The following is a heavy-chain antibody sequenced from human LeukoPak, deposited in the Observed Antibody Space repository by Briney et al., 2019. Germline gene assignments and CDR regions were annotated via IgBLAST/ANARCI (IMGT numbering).Heavy chain of an antibody. CDR2: IDPNSGGT. CDR3: ARDGGGSYFWFDP. Sequence: ASVKVSCKASGYTFTDYYMHWVRQAPGQGLEWMGRIDPNSGGTSYAQKFQGRVTMTRDTSTSTVYMELSSLRSEDTAVYYCARDGGGSYFWFDPWGQGTLVTVSS. D-gene: IGHD1-26*01. CDR1: GYTFTDYY. V-gene: IGHV1-2*06. J-gene: IGHJ5*02.